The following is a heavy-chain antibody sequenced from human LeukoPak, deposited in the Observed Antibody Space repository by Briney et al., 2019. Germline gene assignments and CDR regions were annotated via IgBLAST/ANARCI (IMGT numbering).Heavy chain of an antibody. CDR1: GGSISSYY. D-gene: IGHD3-9*01. CDR2: IYYSGST. Sequence: SETLSLTCTVSGGSISSYYWSWIRQPPGKGLEWIGYIYYSGSTNYNPSLKSRVTISGDTSKTQFSLRLSSVTAADSAVYYCARRDILTGYRTYWGQGTLVTVSS. CDR3: ARRDILTGYRTY. J-gene: IGHJ4*02. V-gene: IGHV4-59*01.